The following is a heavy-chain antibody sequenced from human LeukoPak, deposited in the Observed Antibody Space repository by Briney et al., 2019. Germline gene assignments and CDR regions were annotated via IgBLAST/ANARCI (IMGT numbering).Heavy chain of an antibody. CDR3: AKGARGDTVTSIVGLNWFDP. CDR1: GITIRSYG. J-gene: IGHJ5*02. D-gene: IGHD4-17*01. CDR2: ISYDGSHK. Sequence: GGSLRLSCAASGITIRSYGMHWVRQAPGKGLEWVAVISYDGSHKYYADSVKGRFSISRDNSKNTLYLQMNSLRADDTAVYYCAKGARGDTVTSIVGLNWFDPWGQGTLVTVSS. V-gene: IGHV3-30*18.